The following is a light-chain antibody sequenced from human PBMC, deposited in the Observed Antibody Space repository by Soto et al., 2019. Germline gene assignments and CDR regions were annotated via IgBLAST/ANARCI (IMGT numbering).Light chain of an antibody. V-gene: IGKV1-5*01. CDR2: DAS. CDR3: QQYNSYWT. Sequence: DIQMTQSPFTLSASLGDRVTITCRASQSISSSLAWYQQRPGKAPKLLIYDASSLESGVPSRFSGSGSGTEFTLTISSLQPDDFATYYCQQYNSYWTFGQGTKVDIK. J-gene: IGKJ1*01. CDR1: QSISSS.